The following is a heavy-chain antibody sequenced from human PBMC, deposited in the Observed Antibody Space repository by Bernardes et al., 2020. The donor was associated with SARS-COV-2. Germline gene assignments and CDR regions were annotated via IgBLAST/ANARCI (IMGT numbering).Heavy chain of an antibody. CDR2: IKEDGSEK. CDR1: GFTFASSW. J-gene: IGHJ4*02. V-gene: IGHV3-7*04. D-gene: IGHD3-9*01. CDR3: ARGLRYFPD. Sequence: GGSLRRSCAASGFTFASSWMTWVRQGPGKGLEWVGNIKEDGSEKDYVDSVKGRFTISRDNADNSLFLQMTSLRADDTAVYYCARGLRYFPDWGQGTLVAVSS.